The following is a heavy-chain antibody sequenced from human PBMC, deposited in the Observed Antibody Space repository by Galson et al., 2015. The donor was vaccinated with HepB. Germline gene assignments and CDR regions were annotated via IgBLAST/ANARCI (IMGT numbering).Heavy chain of an antibody. J-gene: IGHJ5*01. CDR2: IYPGDFDT. CDR3: ARRERSCFDGNCDCYWFDS. CDR1: GYTFANYW. V-gene: IGHV5-51*01. Sequence: QSGAEVKKPGESLKISCKASGYTFANYWIGWVRQMPGKGLEWMGIIYPGDFDTRYSPSFQGRVSMSADKSITTVYLQWSSLKASDTAIYYCARRERSCFDGNCDCYWFDSWGQGTLVTVSS. D-gene: IGHD2-21*01.